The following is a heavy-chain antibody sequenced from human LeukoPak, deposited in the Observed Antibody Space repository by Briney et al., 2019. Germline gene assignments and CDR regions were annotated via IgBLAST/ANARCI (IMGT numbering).Heavy chain of an antibody. J-gene: IGHJ4*02. D-gene: IGHD2-15*01. CDR3: ARDAEDIVVVVAATLGRKLDY. CDR2: ISAYNGNT. V-gene: IGHV1-18*01. CDR1: GYTFTSYG. Sequence: ASVKVSCKASGYTFTSYGISWERQAPGQGLEWMGWISAYNGNTNYAQKLQGRVTMTTDTSTSTAYMELRSLRSDDTAVYYCARDAEDIVVVVAATLGRKLDYWGQGALVTVSS.